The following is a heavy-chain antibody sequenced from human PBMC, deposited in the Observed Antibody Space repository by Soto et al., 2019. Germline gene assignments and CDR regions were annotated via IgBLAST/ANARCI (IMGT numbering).Heavy chain of an antibody. CDR1: GFTFSSYS. V-gene: IGHV3-21*01. CDR3: ARVVDYYDPYYYYGMDV. D-gene: IGHD3-22*01. Sequence: EVQLVESGGGLVKPGGSLRLSCAASGFTFSSYSMNWVRQAPGKGLEWVSSITGSSTYIYYADSVKGRFTISRDNAKNSLSLQMNSLRAEDTAVYYCARVVDYYDPYYYYGMDVWGQGTTVTSP. CDR2: ITGSSTYI. J-gene: IGHJ6*02.